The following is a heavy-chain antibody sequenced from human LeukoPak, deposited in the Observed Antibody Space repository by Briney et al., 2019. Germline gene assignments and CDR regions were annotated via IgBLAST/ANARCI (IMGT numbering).Heavy chain of an antibody. CDR3: AHSEDYYGSVDAFDI. Sequence: SGPTLVQPTQTLTLTCTFSGFSLSTSGVGVGWIRQPPGKALEWLAFIYWDDDKRYSPSLESRLTITKDTFKNQVVLTMTNMDPVDTATYYCAHSEDYYGSVDAFDIWGQGTMVTVSS. CDR1: GFSLSTSGVG. V-gene: IGHV2-5*02. J-gene: IGHJ3*02. CDR2: IYWDDDK. D-gene: IGHD3-10*01.